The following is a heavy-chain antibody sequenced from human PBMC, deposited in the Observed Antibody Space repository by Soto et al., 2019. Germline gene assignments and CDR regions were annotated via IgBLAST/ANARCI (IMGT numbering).Heavy chain of an antibody. CDR1: GFSLSTSGVG. Sequence: QITLKESGHTLVKPTQTLTLTCSFSGFSLSTSGVGGSWIRPPPGKALEWLALIYWDDDKRYSPYLGSRLTISKDTSKNQVVLIMTNMDPVDTATYYCAHSPRGESPFDYWGQGTLVTVSS. CDR2: IYWDDDK. D-gene: IGHD3-10*01. V-gene: IGHV2-5*02. J-gene: IGHJ4*01. CDR3: AHSPRGESPFDY.